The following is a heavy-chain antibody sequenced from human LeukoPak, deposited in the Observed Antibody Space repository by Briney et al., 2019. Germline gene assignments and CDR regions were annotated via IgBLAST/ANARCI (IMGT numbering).Heavy chain of an antibody. Sequence: GGSLRLSCAASGFTFSSYSMNWVRQAPGKGLEWVSSISSSSSYIYYADSVKGRFTISRDNAKNSLYLQMNSLRAEDTAVYYCARVPTTVVTAFDIWGQGTMVTVSS. J-gene: IGHJ3*02. CDR1: GFTFSSYS. CDR2: ISSSSSYI. CDR3: ARVPTTVVTAFDI. V-gene: IGHV3-21*01. D-gene: IGHD4-23*01.